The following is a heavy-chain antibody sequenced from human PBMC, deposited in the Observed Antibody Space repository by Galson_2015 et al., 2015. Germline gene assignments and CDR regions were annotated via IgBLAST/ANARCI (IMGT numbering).Heavy chain of an antibody. J-gene: IGHJ4*02. CDR2: IKQDGSEK. CDR3: ARDREPYGDYPTLFDY. D-gene: IGHD4-17*01. Sequence: SLRLSCAASGFTFSSYWMSWVRQAPGKGLEWVANIKQDGSEKYYVDSVKGRFTISRDNAKNSLYLQMNSLRAEDTAVYYCARDREPYGDYPTLFDYWGQGTLVTVSS. V-gene: IGHV3-7*01. CDR1: GFTFSSYW.